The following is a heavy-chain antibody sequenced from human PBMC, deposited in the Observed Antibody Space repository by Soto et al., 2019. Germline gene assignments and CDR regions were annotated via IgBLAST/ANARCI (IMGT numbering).Heavy chain of an antibody. CDR3: ARGEYYGSGSYSY. J-gene: IGHJ4*02. CDR1: GYTFTSYA. V-gene: IGHV1-3*01. Sequence: QVQLVQSGAEVKKPGASVKVSCKASGYTFTSYAMHWVRQAPGQRLGWMGWINAGNGNTKYSQKFQGRVTITRDTXASNAYKELSSVRSEDTAVYYCARGEYYGSGSYSYWGQGTLVTVAS. CDR2: INAGNGNT. D-gene: IGHD3-10*01.